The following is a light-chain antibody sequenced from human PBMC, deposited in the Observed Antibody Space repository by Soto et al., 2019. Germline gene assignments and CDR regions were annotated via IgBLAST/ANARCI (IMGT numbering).Light chain of an antibody. CDR3: QQYGGSPGA. J-gene: IGKJ1*01. CDR1: QSVSSSY. CDR2: GAS. Sequence: EIVLTQSPGTLSLSPGERAALSCRASQSVSSSYLAWYQQKPGQAPRLLIYGASNRATVIPARFSGSGSGTDFTRAGSTLQPEDFPVYYCQQYGGSPGAFGQGNKVDIK. V-gene: IGKV3-20*01.